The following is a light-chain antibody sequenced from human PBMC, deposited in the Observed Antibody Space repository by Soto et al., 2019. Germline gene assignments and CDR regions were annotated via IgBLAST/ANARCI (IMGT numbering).Light chain of an antibody. CDR3: QSYDSSLSVYV. Sequence: QSVLTQPPSVSGAPGQRVTISCTGSSSNIGAGYDVHWYQQLPGTAPKLLIYGNSNRPSGVPDRLYGSKSGTSASLAITGRQAEDEADYYCQSYDSSLSVYVFGSGTKLTVL. J-gene: IGLJ1*01. CDR1: SSNIGAGYD. V-gene: IGLV1-40*01. CDR2: GNS.